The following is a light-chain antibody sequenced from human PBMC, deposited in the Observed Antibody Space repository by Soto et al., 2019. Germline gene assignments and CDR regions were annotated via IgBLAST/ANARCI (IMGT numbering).Light chain of an antibody. CDR2: KVS. J-gene: IGKJ2*01. V-gene: IGKV2-30*01. Sequence: DLVLTQSPLSLPVTLGQPASISCTSSQSLVYSGGNTYLTWFQQRPGQSPRRLIYKVSERDSGVPDRFSGSGSGTDFTLKISRVEAEDVAIYYCMQGTHWYTFGQGTKLEIK. CDR1: QSLVYSGGNTY. CDR3: MQGTHWYT.